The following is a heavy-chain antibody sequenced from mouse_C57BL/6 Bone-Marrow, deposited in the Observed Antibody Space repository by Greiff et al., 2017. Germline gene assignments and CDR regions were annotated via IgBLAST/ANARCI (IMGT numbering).Heavy chain of an antibody. Sequence: VKLMESGPGLVQPSQSLSITCTVSGFSLTSYGVHWVRQSPGKGLEWLGVIWRGGSTDYNAAFMSRLSITKDNSKSQVFFKMNSLQADDTAIYYCAKRTYYGIAMDYWGQGTSVTVSS. V-gene: IGHV2-5*01. CDR1: GFSLTSYG. J-gene: IGHJ4*01. CDR3: AKRTYYGIAMDY. CDR2: IWRGGST. D-gene: IGHD1-1*01.